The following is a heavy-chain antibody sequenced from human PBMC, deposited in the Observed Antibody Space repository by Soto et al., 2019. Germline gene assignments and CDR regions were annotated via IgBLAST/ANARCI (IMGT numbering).Heavy chain of an antibody. Sequence: PGGSLRLSCAASGFTFSSYGMHWVRQAPGKGLEWVAVISYDGSNKYYADSVKGRFTISRDNSKNTLYLQMNSLRAEDTAVYYCAKEDYYDSSGYFDCWGQGTLVTVSS. V-gene: IGHV3-30*18. D-gene: IGHD3-22*01. CDR3: AKEDYYDSSGYFDC. CDR2: ISYDGSNK. J-gene: IGHJ4*02. CDR1: GFTFSSYG.